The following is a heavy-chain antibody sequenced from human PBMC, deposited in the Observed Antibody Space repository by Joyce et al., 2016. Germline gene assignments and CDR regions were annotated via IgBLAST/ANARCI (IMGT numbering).Heavy chain of an antibody. D-gene: IGHD5-18*01. CDR2: ISDSSSAT. V-gene: IGHV3-48*01. J-gene: IGHJ4*02. Sequence: EVQLVESGGGLIQPGGSLRLSCAASGFNFSRFGMNWVRQAPGKGLEWVSYISDSSSATYYTDSVKGRFTISRNNAKDSLYLQMNSLRAEDTAVYYCARQIWVGYFDYWGQGTLVTVSS. CDR3: ARQIWVGYFDY. CDR1: GFNFSRFG.